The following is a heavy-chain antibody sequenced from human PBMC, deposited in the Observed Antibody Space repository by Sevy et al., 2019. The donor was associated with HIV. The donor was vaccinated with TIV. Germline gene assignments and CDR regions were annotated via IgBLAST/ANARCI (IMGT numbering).Heavy chain of an antibody. CDR1: GFTFSKYS. D-gene: IGHD2-8*01. J-gene: IGHJ4*02. CDR3: AREGCTKPHDY. CDR2: LSFGCGEI. Sequence: GGSLRLSCAASGFTFSKYSMSWVRQPPGKGLEWVSTLSFGCGEINYADSVKGRFTMSRDNSKSSVYLQMNNLRPEDTAVYCCAREGCTKPHDYWGQGTLVSVSS. V-gene: IGHV3-23*01.